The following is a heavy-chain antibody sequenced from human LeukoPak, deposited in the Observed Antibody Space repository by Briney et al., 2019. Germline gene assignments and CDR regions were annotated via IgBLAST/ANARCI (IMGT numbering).Heavy chain of an antibody. CDR2: MNPNSGNT. CDR3: ARGFKYYDILTGYYRGYCYYYMDV. Sequence: ASVKVSCKASGYTFTSYDINWVRQATGQGLEWMGWMNPNSGNTGYAQKFQGRVTITRNTSISTAYMELSSLRSEDTAVYYCARGFKYYDILTGYYRGYCYYYMDVWGKGTTVPVSS. J-gene: IGHJ6*03. V-gene: IGHV1-8*03. CDR1: GYTFTSYD. D-gene: IGHD3-9*01.